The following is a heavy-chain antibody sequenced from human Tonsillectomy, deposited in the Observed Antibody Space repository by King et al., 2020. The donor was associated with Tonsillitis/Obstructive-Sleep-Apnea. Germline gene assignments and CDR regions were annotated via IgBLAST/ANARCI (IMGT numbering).Heavy chain of an antibody. J-gene: IGHJ5*02. Sequence: VQLQESGPGLVKPSETLSLTCTVSGGSISSYYWSWIRQPPGKGLAWIGYIYYSGSTNYNPSLKSRVTISVDTSKNQFSLKLSSVTAADTAVYYCARHIEGSGSYLNCFDPRGQGTLFTVSS. CDR3: ARHIEGSGSYLNCFDP. CDR2: IYYSGST. CDR1: GGSISSYY. D-gene: IGHD3-10*01. V-gene: IGHV4-59*08.